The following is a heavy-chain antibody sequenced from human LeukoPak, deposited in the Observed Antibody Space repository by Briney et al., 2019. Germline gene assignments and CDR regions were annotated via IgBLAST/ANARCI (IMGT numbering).Heavy chain of an antibody. J-gene: IGHJ4*02. V-gene: IGHV3-15*01. D-gene: IGHD6-6*01. CDR3: AKSDFTYSSSSAVGY. CDR2: IKSKTDGGTT. Sequence: PGGSLRLSCAASGFTFSNAWMSWVRQAPGKGLEWVGRIKSKTDGGTTDYAAPVKGRFTISRDNSKNTLYLQMNSLRAEDTAVYYCAKSDFTYSSSSAVGYWGQGTLVTVSS. CDR1: GFTFSNAW.